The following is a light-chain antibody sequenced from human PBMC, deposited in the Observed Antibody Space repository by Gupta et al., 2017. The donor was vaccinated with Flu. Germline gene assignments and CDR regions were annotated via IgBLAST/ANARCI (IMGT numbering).Light chain of an antibody. CDR2: GAS. CDR1: QSVSTN. V-gene: IGKV3-15*01. J-gene: IGKJ2*01. CDR3: QQYNTWPPDT. Sequence: ATLSVSPGEGATLSCRASQSVSTNLAWYQQKPGQAPRLLIFGASTRAPGIPARFSGSGSGTEFTLTISSLQSEDFALYYCQQYNTWPPDTFGQGTKLEIK.